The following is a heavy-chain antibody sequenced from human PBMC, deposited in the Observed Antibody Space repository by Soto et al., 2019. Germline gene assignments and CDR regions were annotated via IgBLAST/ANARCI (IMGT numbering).Heavy chain of an antibody. CDR3: TVWGSGNDFGAA. J-gene: IGHJ4*02. D-gene: IGHD3-10*01. V-gene: IGHV3-72*01. CDR1: GFTFSDHY. CDR2: SKNKADSYNT. Sequence: EVQLVESGGGLVQPGGSLRLSCAASGFTFSDHYMDWVRQAPGKGLEWVGRSKNKADSYNTEYAASVKGRFTISRDGSKNSLFLQMNSLKTEDTAVYYCTVWGSGNDFGAAWGQVILVTVSS.